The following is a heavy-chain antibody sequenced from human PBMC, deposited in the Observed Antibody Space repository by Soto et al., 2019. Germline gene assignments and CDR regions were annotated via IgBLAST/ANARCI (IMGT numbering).Heavy chain of an antibody. D-gene: IGHD6-13*01. CDR1: GGSFSGYY. V-gene: IGHV4-34*01. Sequence: SETLSLTCAVYGGSFSGYYWSWIRQPPGKGLEWIGEINHSGSTNYNPSLKSRVTISVDTSKNQFSLKLSSVTAADTAVYYCARVAAADYYYYYMDVWGKGTTVTVSS. CDR3: ARVAAADYYYYYMDV. CDR2: INHSGST. J-gene: IGHJ6*03.